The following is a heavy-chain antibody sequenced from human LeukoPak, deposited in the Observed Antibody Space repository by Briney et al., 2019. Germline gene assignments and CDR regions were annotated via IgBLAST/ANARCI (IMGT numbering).Heavy chain of an antibody. Sequence: ASVKVSCKASGGTFSSYAISWVRQAPGQGLEWMGWINPNSGGTNYAQKFQGRVTMTRDTSISTAYMELSRLRSDDTAVYYCARGPAGDSSGYYYGYMDVWGKGTTVTISS. CDR3: ARGPAGDSSGYYYGYMDV. V-gene: IGHV1-2*02. D-gene: IGHD3-22*01. J-gene: IGHJ6*03. CDR1: GGTFSSYA. CDR2: INPNSGGT.